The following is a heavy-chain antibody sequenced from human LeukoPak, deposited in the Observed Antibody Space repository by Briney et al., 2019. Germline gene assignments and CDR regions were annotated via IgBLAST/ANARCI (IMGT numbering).Heavy chain of an antibody. D-gene: IGHD1-26*01. J-gene: IGHJ4*02. CDR2: IYSGGST. CDR3: AKDVGPILFDY. CDR1: GFTVSSNY. V-gene: IGHV3-53*01. Sequence: GGSLRLSCAASGFTVSSNYMSWVRQVPGKGLEWVSVIYSGGSTYYADSVKGRFTISRDNSRDTLFLQMNSLRVEDSAVYYCAKDVGPILFDYWSQGTLVTVSS.